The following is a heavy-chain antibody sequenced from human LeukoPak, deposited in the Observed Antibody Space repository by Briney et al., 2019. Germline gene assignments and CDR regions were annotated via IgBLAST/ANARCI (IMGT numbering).Heavy chain of an antibody. J-gene: IGHJ5*01. Sequence: GRSLTLSCAASGFTFDDYAMHWVRQAPGKGLEWISGINWNSGSIGYADSVKRRFTISRDNAKNSLYLRMNSLRSEDTALYCCAKDRAAMVLGWFDSWGQGTLVTVSS. CDR3: AKDRAAMVLGWFDS. V-gene: IGHV3-9*01. CDR1: GFTFDDYA. D-gene: IGHD5-18*01. CDR2: INWNSGSI.